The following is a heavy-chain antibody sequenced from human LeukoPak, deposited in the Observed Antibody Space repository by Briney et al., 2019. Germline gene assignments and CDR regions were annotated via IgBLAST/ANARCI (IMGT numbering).Heavy chain of an antibody. Sequence: PSETLSLTCAVYGGSFSGYYWSWIRQPPGKGLEWIGEINHSGSTNYNPSLKSRVTISVDTSKNQFSLKLSSVTAADTAVYYCARLKGGYSYAYDYWGQGTLVTVSS. CDR3: ARLKGGYSYAYDY. D-gene: IGHD5-18*01. V-gene: IGHV4-34*01. CDR1: GGSFSGYY. J-gene: IGHJ4*02. CDR2: INHSGST.